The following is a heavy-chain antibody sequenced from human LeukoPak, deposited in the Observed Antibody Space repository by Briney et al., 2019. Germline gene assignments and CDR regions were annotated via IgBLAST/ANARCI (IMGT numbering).Heavy chain of an antibody. Sequence: SVKVSCKSSGYTFNNYGISWVRQVPGQGLEWMGWISPYNGNTKFAQKFQGRVTVTTETSTSTAYMELRSLRSDDTAVYYCARQSYFDGRGDDAFDIWGQGTMVTVSS. D-gene: IGHD2-15*01. CDR2: ISPYNGNT. V-gene: IGHV1-18*01. CDR1: GYTFNNYG. J-gene: IGHJ3*02. CDR3: ARQSYFDGRGDDAFDI.